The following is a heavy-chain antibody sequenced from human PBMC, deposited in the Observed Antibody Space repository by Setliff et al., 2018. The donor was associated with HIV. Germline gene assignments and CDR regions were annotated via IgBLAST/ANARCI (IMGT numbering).Heavy chain of an antibody. J-gene: IGHJ6*03. V-gene: IGHV4-34*01. D-gene: IGHD3-3*01. CDR3: ARGRQFTFWSAYMHMDV. CDR2: IDHSGST. CDR1: GGSFSNYY. Sequence: SETLSLTCAVYGGSFSNYYWTWIRQTPGEGLEWIGEIDHSGSTKYNPSLKSRVAISVDTSKNQLSLKVNSVTAADTAIYYCARGRQFTFWSAYMHMDVWGKGTSVTVS.